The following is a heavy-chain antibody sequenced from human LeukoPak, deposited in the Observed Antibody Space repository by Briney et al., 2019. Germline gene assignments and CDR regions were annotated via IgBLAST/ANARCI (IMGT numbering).Heavy chain of an antibody. Sequence: GGSLRLSCATSGFTLSSYGRSWVRQAPGKGLEWVSIISGSLDSTYYADSVKGRFTISRDKSKNTLYLEMNNLKAEDTAIYYCATRSVVGRGGQGTLVIVSS. V-gene: IGHV3-23*01. CDR2: ISGSLDST. CDR1: GFTLSSYG. D-gene: IGHD1-26*01. J-gene: IGHJ4*02. CDR3: ATRSVVGR.